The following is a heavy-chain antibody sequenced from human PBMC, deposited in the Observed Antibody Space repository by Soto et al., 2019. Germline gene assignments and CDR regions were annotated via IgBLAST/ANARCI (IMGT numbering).Heavy chain of an antibody. CDR3: TTPIMGYCSGGSCYSVPDYYYGMDV. Sequence: PGGSLRLSCAASGFTFSNAWMRWVRQATGKGLEWLGRMKSKTDGGTTDYAAPVKGRFTISRDDSKNTQYLQMNSLKTEDTAVYYCTTPIMGYCSGGSCYSVPDYYYGMDVWGQGTTVTVSS. J-gene: IGHJ6*02. CDR2: MKSKTDGGTT. CDR1: GFTFSNAW. V-gene: IGHV3-15*01. D-gene: IGHD2-15*01.